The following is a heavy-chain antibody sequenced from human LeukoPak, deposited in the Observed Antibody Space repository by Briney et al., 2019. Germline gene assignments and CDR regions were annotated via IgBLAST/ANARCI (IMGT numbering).Heavy chain of an antibody. CDR3: ARALTENWLVP. CDR1: GLTFSSYW. J-gene: IGHJ5*02. CDR2: IKQDGRDN. D-gene: IGHD2-21*02. Sequence: GGSLRLSRAASGLTFSSYWTSWVRHVPEKGLEWVANIKQDGRDNYYVDSEKGCFTTSRDTAKNTAYRQMNGMQTEHTALNYCARALTENWLVPWGQGSLVTVAS. V-gene: IGHV3-7*01.